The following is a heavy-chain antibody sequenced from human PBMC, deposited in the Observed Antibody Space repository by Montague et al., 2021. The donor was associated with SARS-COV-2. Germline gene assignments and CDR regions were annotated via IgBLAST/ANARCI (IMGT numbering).Heavy chain of an antibody. D-gene: IGHD3-10*01. CDR2: INHNANT. J-gene: IGHJ6*02. CDR3: ASGIYPSGSYYNRYYYGLNI. V-gene: IGHV4-34*01. Sequence: SEALSLTCAVYGGSLSGYYWSWIRQPPEKGLEWIGEINHNANTKYNPSLKSPVTISIDTSKNQFSLKMTSVTAAVTATYYCASGIYPSGSYYNRYYYGLNIWGPGTTVIVSS. CDR1: GGSLSGYY.